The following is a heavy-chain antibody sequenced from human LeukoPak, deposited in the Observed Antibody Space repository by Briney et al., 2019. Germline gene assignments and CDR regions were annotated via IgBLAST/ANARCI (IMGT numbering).Heavy chain of an antibody. Sequence: PGGSLRLSCAASGFTFSSYAMSWVRQAPGKGLEWVSAITGSGGTSYYADSVKGRFTISRDNSKNTLWLQMNSLRAEDTAVYYCASGIVVVPAPTAFDIWGQWTMVTVSS. J-gene: IGHJ3*02. CDR3: ASGIVVVPAPTAFDI. V-gene: IGHV3-23*01. D-gene: IGHD2-2*01. CDR2: ITGSGGTS. CDR1: GFTFSSYA.